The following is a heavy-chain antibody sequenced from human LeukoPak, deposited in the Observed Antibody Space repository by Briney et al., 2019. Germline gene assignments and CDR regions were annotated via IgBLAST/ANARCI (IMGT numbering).Heavy chain of an antibody. CDR2: INPSGGST. CDR1: GYTFTSYY. D-gene: IGHD3-22*01. Sequence: ASVKVSCKASGYTFTSYYMHWVRQAPGQGLEWMGIINPSGGSTSYAQKFQDRVTMTRDTSTSTVYMELSSLRSEDTAVYYCARGPPNYYYDSSGYYFFDYWGQGTLVTVSS. CDR3: ARGPPNYYYDSSGYYFFDY. J-gene: IGHJ4*02. V-gene: IGHV1-46*01.